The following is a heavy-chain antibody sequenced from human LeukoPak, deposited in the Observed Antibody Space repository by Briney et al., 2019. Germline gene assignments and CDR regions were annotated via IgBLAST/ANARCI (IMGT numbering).Heavy chain of an antibody. CDR2: INPSGGST. Sequence: ASVKVSCKASGHSFTSSYMHWVRQAPGQGLEWMGLINPSGGSTSYAQKFQGRVTMTRDTSTSTVYMELSSLRSEDTAVYYCAMKFYDFWSGYLDYWGQGTLVTVSS. D-gene: IGHD3-3*01. V-gene: IGHV1-46*01. CDR3: AMKFYDFWSGYLDY. CDR1: GHSFTSSY. J-gene: IGHJ4*02.